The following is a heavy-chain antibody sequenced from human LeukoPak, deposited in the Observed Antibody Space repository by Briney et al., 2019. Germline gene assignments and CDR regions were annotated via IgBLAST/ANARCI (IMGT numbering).Heavy chain of an antibody. CDR3: ARDLGYSGYENVGWFDP. CDR2: IYYSGST. J-gene: IGHJ5*02. V-gene: IGHV4-31*03. Sequence: SQTLSLTCTVSGGTISSGGYYWSWIRQRPGKGLEWIGYIYYSGSTYYNPSLKSRVTISVDTSKNQFSLKLSSVTAADTAVYYCARDLGYSGYENVGWFDPWGQGTLVTVSS. D-gene: IGHD5-12*01. CDR1: GGTISSGGYY.